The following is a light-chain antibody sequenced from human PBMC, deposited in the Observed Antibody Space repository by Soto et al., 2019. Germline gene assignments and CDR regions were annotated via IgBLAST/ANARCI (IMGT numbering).Light chain of an antibody. CDR3: QQYNSWPPIT. Sequence: ESVLTQSPGTLSLSPGERATRSCRASQSVSSNYLAWYQQKPGQAPRLLIYRTSNRATGIPDRFSGGGSGTEFTLTISSLQSEDFAVYYCQQYNSWPPITFGQGTRLEIK. CDR2: RTS. CDR1: QSVSSNY. J-gene: IGKJ5*01. V-gene: IGKV3-20*01.